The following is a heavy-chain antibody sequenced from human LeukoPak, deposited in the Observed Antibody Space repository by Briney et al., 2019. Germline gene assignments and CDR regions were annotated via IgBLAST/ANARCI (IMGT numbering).Heavy chain of an antibody. D-gene: IGHD3-22*01. Sequence: SSETLSLTYALYGGSFSGYYWSWIRRSPAKGLEWIGDMNHIGSTNFNPTLKSRVTVSVDTSKNQFSLSLRSVTAADTAVYYCARVLRDSHNTAYYLGAFEYWGQGTFVIVSS. CDR1: GGSFSGYY. CDR3: ARVLRDSHNTAYYLGAFEY. J-gene: IGHJ4*02. CDR2: MNHIGST. V-gene: IGHV4-34*01.